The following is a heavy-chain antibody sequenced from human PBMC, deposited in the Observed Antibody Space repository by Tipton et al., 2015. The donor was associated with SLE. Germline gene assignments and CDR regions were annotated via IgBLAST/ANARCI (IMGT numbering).Heavy chain of an antibody. D-gene: IGHD6-6*01. V-gene: IGHV3-30*03. Sequence: QLVQSGGGVVQPGRSLRLSCAASGFTFSSYGMHWVRQAPGKGLEWVAVISYDGSNKYYADSVKGRFTISRDNSKNTLYLQMNSLRAEDTAVYYCASGSSSSFGYWGQGTLVTVSS. CDR2: ISYDGSNK. CDR1: GFTFSSYG. CDR3: ASGSSSSFGY. J-gene: IGHJ4*02.